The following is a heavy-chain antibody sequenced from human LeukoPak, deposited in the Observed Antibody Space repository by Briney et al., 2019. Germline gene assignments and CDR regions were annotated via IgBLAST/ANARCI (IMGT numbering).Heavy chain of an antibody. CDR3: ARPSPPGDGYNPCDY. CDR1: GFTFSSYS. J-gene: IGHJ4*02. Sequence: GGSLRLSCAASGFTFSSYSMSWVRQAPGKGLEWVSSISSSSSYIYYADSVKGRFTISRDNAKNSLYLQMNSLRTEDTAVYYCARPSPPGDGYNPCDYWGPGALVIVSS. V-gene: IGHV3-21*01. CDR2: ISSSSSYI. D-gene: IGHD5-24*01.